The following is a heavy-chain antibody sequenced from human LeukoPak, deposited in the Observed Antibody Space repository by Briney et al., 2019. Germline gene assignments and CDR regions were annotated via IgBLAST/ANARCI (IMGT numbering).Heavy chain of an antibody. CDR3: TRGPPSSFDY. CDR2: MNPNSGNT. CDR1: GYTFTNYD. V-gene: IGHV1-8*01. Sequence: GASVKVSCKASGYTFTNYDINGVRQATGQGLEWRGWMNPNSGNTGSAQKFQGRVTMTRDTSISTAYMELSSLRSEDTAVYYCTRGPPSSFDYWGQGTPVTVSS. J-gene: IGHJ4*02.